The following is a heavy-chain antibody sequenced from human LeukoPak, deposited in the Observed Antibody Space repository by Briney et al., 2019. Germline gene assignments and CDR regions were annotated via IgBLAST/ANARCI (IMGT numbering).Heavy chain of an antibody. D-gene: IGHD3-22*01. CDR1: GGSISSYY. CDR2: IYYSGST. Sequence: PSETLSLTCTVSGGSISSYYWSWIRQPPGKGLEWIGYIYYSGSTNYNPSLKSRVTISVDTSKNQFSLKLSSVTAADTAVYYCASSRAYDSSGYYSHYYYYGMDVWGQGTTATVSS. CDR3: ASSRAYDSSGYYSHYYYYGMDV. J-gene: IGHJ6*02. V-gene: IGHV4-59*01.